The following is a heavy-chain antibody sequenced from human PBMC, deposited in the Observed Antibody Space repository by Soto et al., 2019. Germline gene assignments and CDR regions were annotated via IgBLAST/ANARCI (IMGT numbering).Heavy chain of an antibody. CDR1: GYIFSNYV. J-gene: IGHJ5*01. CDR2: ISPYNGNT. CDR3: ARSPSRLLLYCSPYPDLFDP. Sequence: ASVKVSCKASGYIFSNYVISWLRQAPGQRLEWMGRISPYNGNTNYAQGLQGRVPLTTDTSTSPAYMELRSLRSDDTAVYYCARSPSRLLLYCSPYPDLFDPWGQGTLVTVS. D-gene: IGHD2-15*01. V-gene: IGHV1-18*01.